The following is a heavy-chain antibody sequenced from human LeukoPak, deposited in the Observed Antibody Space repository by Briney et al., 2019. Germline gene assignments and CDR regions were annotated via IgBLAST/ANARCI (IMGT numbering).Heavy chain of an antibody. V-gene: IGHV4-31*03. J-gene: IGHJ4*02. CDR2: IYYSGST. D-gene: IGHD2-15*01. Sequence: SETLSLTCTVSGGSISSGDYYWSWIRQHPGKGLEWIGYIYYSGSTYYNPSLKSRVTISVDTSKNQFSLNLNSVTAADTAVYYCASGREVTATLPYWGQGTLVTVPS. CDR3: ASGREVTATLPY. CDR1: GGSISSGDYY.